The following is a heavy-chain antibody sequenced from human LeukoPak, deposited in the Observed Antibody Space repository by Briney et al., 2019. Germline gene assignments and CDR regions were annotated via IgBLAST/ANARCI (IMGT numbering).Heavy chain of an antibody. CDR2: MNPNSGNT. J-gene: IGHJ4*02. CDR1: GYTFTSYD. D-gene: IGHD4-17*01. CDR3: ARDGPHDYGDYELY. V-gene: IGHV1-8*01. Sequence: ASVKVSCKASGYTFTSYDINWVRQATGQGLEWMGWMNPNSGNTGYAQKFQGRVTMTRNTSISTAYMELSSLRSEDTAVYYCARDGPHDYGDYELYWGQGTLVTVSS.